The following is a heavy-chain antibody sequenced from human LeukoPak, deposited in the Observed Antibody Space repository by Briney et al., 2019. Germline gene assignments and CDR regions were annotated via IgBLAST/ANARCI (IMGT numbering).Heavy chain of an antibody. D-gene: IGHD3-3*01. J-gene: IGHJ3*02. CDR2: IRYDGSNK. Sequence: GGTLRLSCAASGFTFSDYYMSWVRQAPGKGLEWVAFIRYDGSNKYHADSVKGRFTISRDYSKNTLYLQMNSLRAEDTAVYYCAKIGESYGTGAFDIWGQGTMVTVSS. V-gene: IGHV3-30*02. CDR1: GFTFSDYY. CDR3: AKIGESYGTGAFDI.